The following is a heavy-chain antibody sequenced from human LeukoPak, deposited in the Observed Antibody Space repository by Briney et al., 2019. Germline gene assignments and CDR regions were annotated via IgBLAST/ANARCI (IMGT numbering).Heavy chain of an antibody. Sequence: PGGSLTLSCAASGFTFSIYSMNWVRQAPGKGLEWVSYISSSSSTIYYADSVKGRFTISRDNAKDSLYLQMNSLRAEATAVYYCARDLAGNPLLYWGQGTLVTVSS. V-gene: IGHV3-48*01. CDR3: ARDLAGNPLLY. D-gene: IGHD6-13*01. J-gene: IGHJ4*02. CDR2: ISSSSSTI. CDR1: GFTFSIYS.